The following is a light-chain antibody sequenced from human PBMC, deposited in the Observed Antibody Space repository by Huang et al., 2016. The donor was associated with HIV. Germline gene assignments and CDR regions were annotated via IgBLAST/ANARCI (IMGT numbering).Light chain of an antibody. CDR3: QHRSSWPIT. J-gene: IGKJ5*01. V-gene: IGKV3-11*01. Sequence: DIVLTQSPATLSLSPGERATLSCRASQGLGTFLAWYQQKPGQAPRVLIYGASSRAAGIPVRFSGGGSGTDFTLTISSLEPEDFAVYYCQHRSSWPITCGQGTRLEMK. CDR2: GAS. CDR1: QGLGTF.